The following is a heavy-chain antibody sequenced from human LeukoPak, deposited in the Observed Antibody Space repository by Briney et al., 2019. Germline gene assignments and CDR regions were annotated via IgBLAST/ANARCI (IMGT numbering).Heavy chain of an antibody. Sequence: SETLSLTCAVYGGSFSGYYWSWIRQPPGEGLEWIGEINHSGSTNYNPSLKSRVTISVDTSKNQFSLKLKFVSAADTAVYYCARGLAKGAASGWFDPWGQGSLVTVSS. D-gene: IGHD6-13*01. V-gene: IGHV4-34*01. CDR2: INHSGST. CDR3: ARGLAKGAASGWFDP. J-gene: IGHJ5*02. CDR1: GGSFSGYY.